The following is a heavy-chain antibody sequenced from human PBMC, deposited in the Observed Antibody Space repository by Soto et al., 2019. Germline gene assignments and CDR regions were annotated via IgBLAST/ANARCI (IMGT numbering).Heavy chain of an antibody. V-gene: IGHV4-31*03. CDR1: GGSINSGGYY. D-gene: IGHD2-15*01. CDR2: IYYSGST. J-gene: IGHJ3*02. Sequence: PSETLSLTCTVSGGSINSGGYYWSWIRQHPGKGLEWIGYIYYSGSTYYNPSLKSRVTVSVDTSKNQFSLKLSSVTAADTAVYYCARGGYGSGGTCYRDAFDIWCQGKMVNVS. CDR3: ARGGYGSGGTCYRDAFDI.